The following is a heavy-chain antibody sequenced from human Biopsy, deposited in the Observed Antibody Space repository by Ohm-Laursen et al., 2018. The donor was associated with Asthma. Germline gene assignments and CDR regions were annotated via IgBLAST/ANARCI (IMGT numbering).Heavy chain of an antibody. CDR3: AKRRGYSGHDNDY. J-gene: IGHJ4*02. V-gene: IGHV3-30*18. CDR2: ISYDGNHK. Sequence: SLRLSCAASGFMFGSFGMHRVRQAPGKGLEWVAVISYDGNHKFYEDSVKGRFTISRDNSKNTLYLQMNSLRTEDTAVYYCAKRRGYSGHDNDYWGQGTLVIVSS. D-gene: IGHD5-12*01. CDR1: GFMFGSFG.